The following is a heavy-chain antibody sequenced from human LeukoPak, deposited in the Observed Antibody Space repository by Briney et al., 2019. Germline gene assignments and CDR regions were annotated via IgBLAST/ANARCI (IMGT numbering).Heavy chain of an antibody. Sequence: SETPSLTCTVSGGSISSSSYYWGWIRQPPGKGLEWIGSIYYSGSTYYNPSLKSRVTISVDASKNQFSLKLSSVTAADTAVYYCARHLLYRDDAFDIWGQGTMVTVSS. D-gene: IGHD2-8*01. CDR2: IYYSGST. J-gene: IGHJ3*02. CDR1: GGSISSSSYY. CDR3: ARHLLYRDDAFDI. V-gene: IGHV4-39*01.